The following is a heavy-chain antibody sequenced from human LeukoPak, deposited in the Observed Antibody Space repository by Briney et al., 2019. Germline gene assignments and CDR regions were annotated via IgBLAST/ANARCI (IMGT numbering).Heavy chain of an antibody. Sequence: PSETLSLTCIVPGGSINSSSYYWAWIRQSPGKGLEWIGTFSSGGSAYYNPSLTSRVSISKDTSDNQFSLRLYSVTAADTAVYYCARKQTGTIYDVWGQGTQVTVSS. CDR1: GGSINSSSYY. CDR2: FSSGGSA. J-gene: IGHJ4*02. CDR3: ARKQTGTIYDV. D-gene: IGHD1-7*01. V-gene: IGHV4-39*07.